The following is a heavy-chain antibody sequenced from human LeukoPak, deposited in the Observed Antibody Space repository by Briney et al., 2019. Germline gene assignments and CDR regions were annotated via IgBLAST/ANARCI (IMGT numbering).Heavy chain of an antibody. Sequence: PSETLSLTCTVSGGSISSYYWSWIRQPPGKGLEWVGYIYYGGSTNYNPSLKSRVTISVDTSKNQFSLKLSSVTAADTAVYYCARAGIAAADAWFDPWGQGTLVTVSS. J-gene: IGHJ5*02. D-gene: IGHD6-13*01. CDR3: ARAGIAAADAWFDP. CDR2: IYYGGST. CDR1: GGSISSYY. V-gene: IGHV4-59*01.